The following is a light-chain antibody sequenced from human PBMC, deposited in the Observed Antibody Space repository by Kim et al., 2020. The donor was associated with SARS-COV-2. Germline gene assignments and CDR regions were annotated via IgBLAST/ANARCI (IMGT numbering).Light chain of an antibody. Sequence: GNRVTITCRASQSVDIWLAWYQQKPGQAPKLLIYQASKLGSGVPSRFSGSGSGTDFTLTISNLQPDDSAIYYCKQYETYWTFGPGTKVDIK. CDR1: QSVDIW. CDR3: KQYETYWT. CDR2: QAS. J-gene: IGKJ1*01. V-gene: IGKV1-5*03.